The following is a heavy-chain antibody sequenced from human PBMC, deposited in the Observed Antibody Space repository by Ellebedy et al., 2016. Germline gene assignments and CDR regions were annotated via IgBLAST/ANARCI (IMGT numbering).Heavy chain of an antibody. V-gene: IGHV3-30*04. CDR2: ISYDGTSE. CDR3: ARDIDRGFSEGYFDL. CDR1: GFTFNDYA. D-gene: IGHD3-22*01. Sequence: GGSLRLSCAASGFTFNDYAIHWVRQAPGKGLECLALISYDGTSEYYADSVKGRFTISRDNSKNTLFLQMNSLRAEDTAVYYCARDIDRGFSEGYFDLWGRGTLVTVSS. J-gene: IGHJ2*01.